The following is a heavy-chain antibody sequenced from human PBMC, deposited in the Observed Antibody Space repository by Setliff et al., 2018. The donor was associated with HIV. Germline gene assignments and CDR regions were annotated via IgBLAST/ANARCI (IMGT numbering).Heavy chain of an antibody. Sequence: ASVKVSCKASGYTFISYDINWVRQATGQGLEWMGWMSPNSGNTKYSQKFQGRVTITRDTSASTAYMELSSLRSEDTAVYYCARDRGDLSLAYYLYYGMDVWGQGTTVTVSS. V-gene: IGHV1-8*01. J-gene: IGHJ6*02. D-gene: IGHD3-10*01. CDR1: GYTFISYD. CDR3: ARDRGDLSLAYYLYYGMDV. CDR2: MSPNSGNT.